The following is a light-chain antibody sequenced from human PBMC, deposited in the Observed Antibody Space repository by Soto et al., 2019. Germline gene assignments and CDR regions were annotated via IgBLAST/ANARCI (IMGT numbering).Light chain of an antibody. CDR3: SSYTSSSHVV. CDR2: DVS. V-gene: IGLV2-14*01. J-gene: IGLJ2*01. CDR1: SSDVGGYNY. Sequence: QSALTQPASVSGSPGQSITISCTGTSSDVGGYNYVSWYQPHPGKAPKLMIYDVSNRPSGVSNRFSGSKSGNTASLTISGLQAEEEADYYCSSYTSSSHVVFGGGTKLTVL.